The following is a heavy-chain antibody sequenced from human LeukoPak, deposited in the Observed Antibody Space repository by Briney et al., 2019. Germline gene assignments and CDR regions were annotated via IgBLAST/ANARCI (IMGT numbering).Heavy chain of an antibody. J-gene: IGHJ6*03. Sequence: TGGSLRLSSSAATFTFSSYAMSWVRQAPGQELEWGSAISGSGASTYYEDYVKGRFTISRDNSKNTLYLQMNSLRAEDTDVYYCAPKPGYYYMDVWGKGTTVTVSS. V-gene: IGHV3-23*01. CDR1: TFTFSSYA. CDR2: ISGSGAST. CDR3: APKPGYYYMDV.